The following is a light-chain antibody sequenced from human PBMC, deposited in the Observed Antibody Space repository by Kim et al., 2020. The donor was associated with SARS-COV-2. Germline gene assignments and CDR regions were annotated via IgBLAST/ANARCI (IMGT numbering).Light chain of an antibody. CDR3: QQDYNAPYS. CDR1: QAISYA. J-gene: IGKJ2*01. Sequence: DIQMAQSPSSLSASVGDRDTITCRASQAISYAFAWYQQRPGTAPKVLVYAASKLQTGVPSRFSGSGSGTDYSLTISSLQPEDFATYYCQQDYNAPYSFGPGTRVEI. CDR2: AAS. V-gene: IGKV1-NL1*01.